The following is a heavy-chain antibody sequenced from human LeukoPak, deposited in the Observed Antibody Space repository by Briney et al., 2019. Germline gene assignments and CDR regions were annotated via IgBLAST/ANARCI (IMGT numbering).Heavy chain of an antibody. CDR2: IYHGGSS. J-gene: IGHJ4*02. D-gene: IGHD3-16*02. CDR1: GGSISSYY. V-gene: IGHV4-59*01. CDR3: ARSLPLGELTFRPFFDY. Sequence: SETLSLTCAVSGGSISSYYWSWIRQPPGKGLEWIGYIYHGGSSNYNPSLRSRVTISVDTSKNQFSLKLTSVTAADTAVYYCARSLPLGELTFRPFFDYWGRGTLVIVSS.